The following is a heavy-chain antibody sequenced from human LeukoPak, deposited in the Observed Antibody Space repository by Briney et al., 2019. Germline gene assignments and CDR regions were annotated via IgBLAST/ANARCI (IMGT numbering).Heavy chain of an antibody. CDR3: ARHGGSYYLRYFDY. CDR1: GGSISSNSYY. Sequence: SETLSLTCTVSGGSISSNSYYWGWIRQPPGKGLEWIGSIYYSGSTYYNPSLKSRVTISVDTSKNQFSLKLSSVTAADTAVYYCARHGGSYYLRYFDYWGQGTLVTVSS. CDR2: IYYSGST. J-gene: IGHJ4*02. V-gene: IGHV4-39*01. D-gene: IGHD1-26*01.